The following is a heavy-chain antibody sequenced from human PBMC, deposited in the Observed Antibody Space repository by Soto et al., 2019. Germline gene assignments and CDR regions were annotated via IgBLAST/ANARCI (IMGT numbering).Heavy chain of an antibody. CDR3: AKASGRSWYNWFDP. V-gene: IGHV1-69*01. CDR2: IVPLFGTT. CDR1: GGNFTSYA. J-gene: IGHJ5*02. D-gene: IGHD6-13*01. Sequence: QVQLVQSGAEVKKPGSSVKVSCKASGGNFTSYAISWVRQAPGQGLEFMGGIVPLFGTTNYAHKFRGRVTVTADESTSTVYMAMSSLRSEDTAVYYCAKASGRSWYNWFDPWGQGTLVTVST.